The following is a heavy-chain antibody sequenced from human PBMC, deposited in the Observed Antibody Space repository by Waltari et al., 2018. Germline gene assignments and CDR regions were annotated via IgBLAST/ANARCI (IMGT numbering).Heavy chain of an antibody. Sequence: QVQLQQWGAGLLKPSETLSLTCAVYGGSFSGYYWSWIRQPPGKGLEWIGEINHSGSTNYNPSLKSRVTISVDTSKNQFSLKLSSVTAAEGAVYYCARGRRWLHPPNIWGQGTMVTVSS. CDR2: INHSGST. CDR1: GGSFSGYY. D-gene: IGHD5-12*01. J-gene: IGHJ3*02. V-gene: IGHV4-34*01. CDR3: ARGRRWLHPPNI.